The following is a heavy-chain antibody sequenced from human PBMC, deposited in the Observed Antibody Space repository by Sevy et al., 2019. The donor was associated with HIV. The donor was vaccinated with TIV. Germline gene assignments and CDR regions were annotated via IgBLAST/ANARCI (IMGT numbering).Heavy chain of an antibody. CDR2: ISGSGGST. CDR3: AKDGYKPSVGDENYYYYYMDV. Sequence: GGSLRLSCAASGFTFSSYAMSWVHQAPGKGLEWVSAISGSGGSTYYADSGKGRFTISRDNSKNTLYLQMNSLRAEDTAVYYCAKDGYKPSVGDENYYYYYMDVWGKGTTVTVSS. J-gene: IGHJ6*03. V-gene: IGHV3-23*01. CDR1: GFTFSSYA. D-gene: IGHD1-20*01.